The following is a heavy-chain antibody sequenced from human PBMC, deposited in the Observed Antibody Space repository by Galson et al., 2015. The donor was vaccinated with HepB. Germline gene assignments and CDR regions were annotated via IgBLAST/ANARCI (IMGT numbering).Heavy chain of an antibody. CDR1: GFTFSSYE. D-gene: IGHD5-24*01. V-gene: IGHV3-48*03. CDR3: ARALRDGYNNYHYYGMDV. Sequence: SLRLSCAASGFTFSSYEMNWVRQAPGKGLEGVSYISGSGSTRDYADSVKGRFTISRDNAKNSLYLQMNSLRAEDTAVYYCARALRDGYNNYHYYGMDVWGQGTTVTVSS. CDR2: ISGSGSTR. J-gene: IGHJ6*02.